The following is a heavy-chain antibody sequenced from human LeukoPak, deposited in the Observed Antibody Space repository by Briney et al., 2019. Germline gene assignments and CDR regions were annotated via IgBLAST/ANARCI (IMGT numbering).Heavy chain of an antibody. CDR2: IIPIFGTA. CDR3: ARDLAAHYYDSSGYAFDI. Sequence: VASGKVSCKASGGTFSSYAISWVRQAPGQGLEWMGGIIPIFGTANYAQKFQGRVTITTDESTSTAYMELSSLRSEDTAVYYCARDLAAHYYDSSGYAFDIWGQGTMVTVSS. J-gene: IGHJ3*02. D-gene: IGHD3-22*01. V-gene: IGHV1-69*05. CDR1: GGTFSSYA.